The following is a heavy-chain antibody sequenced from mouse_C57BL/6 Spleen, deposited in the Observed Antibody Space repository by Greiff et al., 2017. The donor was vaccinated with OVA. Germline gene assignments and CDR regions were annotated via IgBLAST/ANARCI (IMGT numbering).Heavy chain of an antibody. J-gene: IGHJ4*01. V-gene: IGHV1-69*01. CDR2: IDPSDSYT. CDR3: ARSSGWGYDKEYSAMDY. D-gene: IGHD2-2*01. Sequence: QVQLQQPGAELVMPGASVKLSCKASGYTFTSYWMHWVKQRPGQGLEWIGEIDPSDSYTNYNQKFKGKSTLTVDKSSSTAYMQLSSLTSEDSAVYYCARSSGWGYDKEYSAMDYWGQGTSVTVSS. CDR1: GYTFTSYW.